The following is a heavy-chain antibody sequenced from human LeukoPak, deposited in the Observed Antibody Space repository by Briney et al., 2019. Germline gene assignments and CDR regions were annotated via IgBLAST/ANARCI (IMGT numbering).Heavy chain of an antibody. V-gene: IGHV4-38-2*01. Sequence: SETLSLTCAVSGYSISSGYYWGWIRPPPGKGLEWIGSIYHSGSTYYNPSLKSRVTISVDTSKNQFSLKLSSVTAADTAVYYCARVDSSSFDYWGQGTLVTVSS. CDR3: ARVDSSSFDY. CDR2: IYHSGST. J-gene: IGHJ4*02. CDR1: GYSISSGYY. D-gene: IGHD6-13*01.